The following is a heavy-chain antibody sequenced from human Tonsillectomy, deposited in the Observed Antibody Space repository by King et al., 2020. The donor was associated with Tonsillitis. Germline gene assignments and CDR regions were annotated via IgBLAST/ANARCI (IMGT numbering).Heavy chain of an antibody. CDR2: ISYDGSNK. CDR1: GFMFSSYG. Sequence: QLVQSGGGVVQPGRSLRLSCAASGFMFSSYGMHWVRQAPGKGLEWVAVISYDGSNKYYADSVKGRFTISRANSKITLYLQINSLSGEDTAVYYCAKDPTPHHYGSSDYWGQGTLLTVSS. D-gene: IGHD3-10*01. CDR3: AKDPTPHHYGSSDY. V-gene: IGHV3-30*18. J-gene: IGHJ4*02.